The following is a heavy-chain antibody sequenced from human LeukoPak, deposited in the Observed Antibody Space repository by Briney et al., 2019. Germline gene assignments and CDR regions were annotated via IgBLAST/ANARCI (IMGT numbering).Heavy chain of an antibody. D-gene: IGHD3-16*02. CDR2: IYYSGNT. Sequence: SETLSLTCTVSGGSISSSSYYWGWIRQPPGKGLEWFGSIYYSGNTYYNPSLKSRVTISVDTSKNLFSLKLSSVTAADTAVYYCARQYYDYVWGSCRDLYYFDYWGQGTLVTVSS. CDR3: ARQYYDYVWGSCRDLYYFDY. V-gene: IGHV4-39*01. J-gene: IGHJ4*02. CDR1: GGSISSSSYY.